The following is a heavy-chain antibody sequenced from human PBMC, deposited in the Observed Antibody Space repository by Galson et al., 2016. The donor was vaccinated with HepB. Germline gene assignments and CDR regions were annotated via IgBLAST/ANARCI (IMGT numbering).Heavy chain of an antibody. CDR3: AKEIVRGVYTLNWFHP. V-gene: IGHV3-23*01. CDR2: LSGSGGST. D-gene: IGHD3-10*02. J-gene: IGHJ5*02. CDR1: GFTLSSYA. Sequence: SLRLSCAASGFTLSSYAMSWVRQAPGKGLEWVSGLSGSGGSTYYADSVRGRFTVSRDNSKNTLYLQMNSLRAEDTAVYFCAKEIVRGVYTLNWFHPWGQGTQVSVSS.